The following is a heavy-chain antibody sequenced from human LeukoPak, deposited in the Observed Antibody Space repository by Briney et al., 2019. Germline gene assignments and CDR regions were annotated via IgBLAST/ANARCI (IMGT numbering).Heavy chain of an antibody. D-gene: IGHD5-24*01. CDR3: AKDGYNPFDY. Sequence: YSGDSTYYADSVKGRFTISRDNSKNTLYLQMNSLRAEDTAVYYCAKDGYNPFDYWGQGTLVIVSS. CDR2: YSGDST. V-gene: IGHV3-53*05. J-gene: IGHJ4*02.